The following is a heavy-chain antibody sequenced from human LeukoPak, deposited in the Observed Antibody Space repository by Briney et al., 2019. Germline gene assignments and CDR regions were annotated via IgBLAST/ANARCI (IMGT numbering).Heavy chain of an antibody. J-gene: IGHJ5*02. V-gene: IGHV4-39*01. CDR3: ARLRSSSWYFGGWFDP. CDR2: IYYSGST. Sequence: SETLSLTCTVSGGSISSSSYYWGWIRQPPGKGLEWIGSIYYSGSTYYNPSLKSRVTISVDTSKNQFSLKLSSVTAADTAVYYCARLRSSSWYFGGWFDPWGQGTLVTVSS. CDR1: GGSISSSSYY. D-gene: IGHD6-13*01.